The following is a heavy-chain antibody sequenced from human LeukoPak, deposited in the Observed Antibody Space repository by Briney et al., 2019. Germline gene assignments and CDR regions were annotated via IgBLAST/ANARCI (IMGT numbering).Heavy chain of an antibody. J-gene: IGHJ3*01. CDR3: ARGGSYTYNAFDF. V-gene: IGHV1-46*01. CDR1: GYTFTSYG. Sequence: ASVKVSCKASGYTFTSYGISWVRQAPGQGLEWLGIIHPYGGSTHYSQRFQDRVTMTRDTSTSTVYMELSSLRSEDTAVYYCARGGSYTYNAFDFWGQGTMVTVSS. D-gene: IGHD2-2*02. CDR2: IHPYGGST.